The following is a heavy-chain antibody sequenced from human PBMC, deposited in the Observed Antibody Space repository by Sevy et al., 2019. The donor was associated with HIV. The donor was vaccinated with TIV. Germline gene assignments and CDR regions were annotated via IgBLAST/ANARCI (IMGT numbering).Heavy chain of an antibody. CDR3: ATRYSSGWSLKYFQH. CDR1: GYTLTELS. V-gene: IGHV1-24*01. J-gene: IGHJ1*01. Sequence: ASVKVSCKVSGYTLTELSMHWVRQAPGKGLEWMGGFDPEDGETIYAQKFQGRVTMTEDTSTDTAYMELSSLRSEDTAVYSCATRYSSGWSLKYFQHWGQGTLVTVSS. CDR2: FDPEDGET. D-gene: IGHD6-19*01.